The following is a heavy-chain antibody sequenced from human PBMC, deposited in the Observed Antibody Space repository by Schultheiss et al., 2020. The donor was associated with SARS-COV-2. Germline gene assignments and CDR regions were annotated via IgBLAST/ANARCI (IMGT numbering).Heavy chain of an antibody. CDR3: AREGPDSYCSSTNCYKGNYYCGLDV. Sequence: GGSLRLSCAASGFTFSSYSMNWVRQAPGKGLEWVSYISSSSSTIYYADSVKGRFTISRDNAKNSLYLQMNSLRAEDTAVYYCAREGPDSYCSSTNCYKGNYYCGLDVWGQGTTVTVSS. CDR1: GFTFSSYS. V-gene: IGHV3-48*01. J-gene: IGHJ6*02. CDR2: ISSSSSTI. D-gene: IGHD2-2*02.